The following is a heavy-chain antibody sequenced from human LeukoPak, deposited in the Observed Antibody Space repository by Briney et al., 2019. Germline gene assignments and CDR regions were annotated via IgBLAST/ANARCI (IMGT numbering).Heavy chain of an antibody. CDR1: GFTFSSFA. D-gene: IGHD4-17*01. V-gene: IGHV3-30*04. CDR2: ISLNGGDT. CDR3: ARDPTTRSNRAQFYSDY. Sequence: PGGSLRLFCAASGFTFSSFAMHWVRQAPGKGLERVAVISLNGGDTNYAGSVKGRFTISRDNSKNTLYLQMNSLRAEDTAVYYCARDPTTRSNRAQFYSDYWGQGTLVIVSS. J-gene: IGHJ4*02.